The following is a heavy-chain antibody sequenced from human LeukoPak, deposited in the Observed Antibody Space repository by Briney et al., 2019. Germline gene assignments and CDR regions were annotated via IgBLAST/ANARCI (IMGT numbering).Heavy chain of an antibody. CDR2: ISSNGGST. CDR1: GFTFSSYA. J-gene: IGHJ6*03. CDR3: ASQPSAAAADYYYYYMDV. D-gene: IGHD6-13*01. V-gene: IGHV3-64*01. Sequence: GGSLRLSCAASGFTFSSYAMHWVRQAPGKGLEYVSAISSNGGSTYYANSVKGRFTISRDNSKNTLYLQMGSLRAEDTAVYYCASQPSAAAADYYYYYMDVWGKGTTVTVSS.